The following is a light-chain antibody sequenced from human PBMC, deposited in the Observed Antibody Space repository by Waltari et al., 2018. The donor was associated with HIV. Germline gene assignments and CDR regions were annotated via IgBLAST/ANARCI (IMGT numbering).Light chain of an antibody. J-gene: IGLJ1*01. CDR2: GKD. CDR1: SLRKYS. Sequence: SSELTQDPAVSVALGQTVRNTCQGVSLRKYSANWYQQKPGQAPVVVMYGKDNRPSGIPARFSGSSSGNTGSLTITGAQAEDEADYYCESRHSNDKHHVFGTGTKVTV. V-gene: IGLV3-19*01. CDR3: ESRHSNDKHHV.